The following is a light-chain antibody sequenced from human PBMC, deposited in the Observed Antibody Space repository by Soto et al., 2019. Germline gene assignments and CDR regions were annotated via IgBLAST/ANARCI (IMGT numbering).Light chain of an antibody. CDR3: SSYAGTYIV. CDR2: DVS. V-gene: IGLV2-8*01. J-gene: IGLJ1*01. Sequence: QLVLTQPPSASGSPGQSVAISCTGTSSDVGGYDYVSWYQQHPGKAPKLMIYDVSKRPSGVPDRFSGSKSGNTASLTVSGLQAEDEADYYCSSYAGTYIVFGTGTKVTVL. CDR1: SSDVGGYDY.